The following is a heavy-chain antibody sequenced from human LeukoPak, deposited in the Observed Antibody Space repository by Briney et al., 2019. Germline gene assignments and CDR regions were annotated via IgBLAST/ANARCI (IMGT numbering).Heavy chain of an antibody. J-gene: IGHJ4*02. V-gene: IGHV4-59*10. Sequence: SETLSLTCAVYGGSFSGYYWSWIRQPAGKGLEWIGRIYTSGSTNYNPSLKSRVTMSVDTSKNQFSLKLSSVTAADTAVYYCARSRRSGRPFDYWGQGTLVTVSS. CDR3: ARSRRSGRPFDY. D-gene: IGHD3-10*01. CDR1: GGSFSGYY. CDR2: IYTSGST.